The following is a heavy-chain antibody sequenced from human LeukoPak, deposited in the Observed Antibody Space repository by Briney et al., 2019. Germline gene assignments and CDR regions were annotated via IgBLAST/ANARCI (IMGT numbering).Heavy chain of an antibody. CDR1: GFTFSSYG. J-gene: IGHJ4*02. CDR3: AKNAYLEYSSSSLDY. Sequence: GRSLRLSCAASGFTFSSYGMHWVRQAPGKGLEWVAVISYDGSNKYYADSVKGRFTISRDNSKNTLYLQMNSLRAEDTAVYYCAKNAYLEYSSSSLDYWGQGTLVTVSS. CDR2: ISYDGSNK. D-gene: IGHD6-6*01. V-gene: IGHV3-30*18.